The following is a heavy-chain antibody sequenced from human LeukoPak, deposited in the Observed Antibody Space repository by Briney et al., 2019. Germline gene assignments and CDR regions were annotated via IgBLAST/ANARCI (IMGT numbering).Heavy chain of an antibody. V-gene: IGHV4-59*01. J-gene: IGHJ4*02. CDR2: IYYIGST. CDR3: ARVVAAATYYFDY. Sequence: PSETLSLTCTVSGGSIRTYHWSWIRQPPGKGLEWIGSIYYIGSTKYNPSLKSRVTMSADTSKNQFSLKLTSVTDTDTPVYYCARVVAAATYYFDYWGQGTLVTVSS. D-gene: IGHD6-13*01. CDR1: GGSIRTYH.